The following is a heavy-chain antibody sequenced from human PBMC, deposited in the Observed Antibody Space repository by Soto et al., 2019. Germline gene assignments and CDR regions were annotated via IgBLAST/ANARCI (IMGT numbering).Heavy chain of an antibody. V-gene: IGHV3-7*01. D-gene: IGHD5-12*01. CDR3: SSWGFIVATNWYFDL. CDR1: GFSLSSYW. CDR2: IKQDGSEK. J-gene: IGHJ2*01. Sequence: EVQLVESGGGLVLPGGSLRLSCAASGFSLSSYWMSWVRQAPGKGLEWVANIKQDGSEKYYVDSVKGRFTISRDNAKNSLYLQMTSLRAEDTAVYYCSSWGFIVATNWYFDLWGRGTLVTVSS.